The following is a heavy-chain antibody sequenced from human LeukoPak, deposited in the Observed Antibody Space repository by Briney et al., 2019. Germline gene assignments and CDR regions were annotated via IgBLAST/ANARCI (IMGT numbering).Heavy chain of an antibody. CDR1: GFTISSHA. D-gene: IGHD6-13*01. CDR2: ISGSGGST. Sequence: GGSLSLSCAASGFTISSHAMSWVRPAPGKGLEWVSAISGSGGSTYYADSVKGRFTISRDNSKNTLYLQMNSLRAEDTAVYYCAKAVGYSSSSPFDYWGQGTLVTVSS. V-gene: IGHV3-23*01. CDR3: AKAVGYSSSSPFDY. J-gene: IGHJ4*02.